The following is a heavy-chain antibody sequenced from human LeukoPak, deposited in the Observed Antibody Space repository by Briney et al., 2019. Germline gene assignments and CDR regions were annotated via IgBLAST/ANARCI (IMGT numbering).Heavy chain of an antibody. CDR3: AKDAFSGSYYYYYYYMDV. CDR2: ISGSGGST. D-gene: IGHD3-10*01. CDR1: GFTFSSYA. V-gene: IGHV3-23*01. Sequence: GGSLSLSCAASGFTFSSYAMSWVRQAPGKGLEWVSAISGSGGSTYYADSVKGRFTISRDNSKNTLYLQMNSLRAEDTAVYYCAKDAFSGSYYYYYYYMDVWDKGTTVTVSS. J-gene: IGHJ6*03.